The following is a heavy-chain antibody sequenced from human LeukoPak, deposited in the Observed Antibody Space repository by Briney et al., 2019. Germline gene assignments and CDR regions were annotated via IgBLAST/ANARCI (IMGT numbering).Heavy chain of an antibody. D-gene: IGHD3-10*01. CDR3: ARVYRLQSLWFGEPPNYYYYYMDV. CDR2: IYYSGST. CDR1: GGSISTYY. J-gene: IGHJ6*03. Sequence: SETLSLTCTVSGGSISTYYWSWIRQPPGKGLEWTGYIYYSGSTNYNPSLKSRVTISVDTSKNQFSLKLSSVTAADTAVYYCARVYRLQSLWFGEPPNYYYYYMDVWGKGTTVTVSS. V-gene: IGHV4-59*12.